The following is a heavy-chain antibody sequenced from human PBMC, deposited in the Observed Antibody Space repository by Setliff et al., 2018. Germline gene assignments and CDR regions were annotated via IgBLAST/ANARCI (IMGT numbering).Heavy chain of an antibody. J-gene: IGHJ4*02. D-gene: IGHD5-18*01. Sequence: ASVKVSCKASGYTFTTYYMHWVRQAPGQGLGWMGIINPSGGSTSYAQKFQGRVTMTRNTSISTAYMELSSLRSEDTAVYYCARRVGSVGIQLPDYWGQGTLVTVSS. V-gene: IGHV1-46*01. CDR3: ARRVGSVGIQLPDY. CDR1: GYTFTTYY. CDR2: INPSGGST.